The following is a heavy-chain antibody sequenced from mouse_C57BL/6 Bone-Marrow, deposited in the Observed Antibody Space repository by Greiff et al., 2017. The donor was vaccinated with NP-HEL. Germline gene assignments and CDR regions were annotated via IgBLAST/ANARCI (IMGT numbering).Heavy chain of an antibody. Sequence: VQLQQPGAELVMPGASVKLSCKASVYTFTSYWMHWVKQRPGQGLEWIGEIDPSDSYTNYNQKFKGKSTLTVDKSSSTAYMQLSSLTSEDSAVYYCAREGYGSSLYFDYWGQGTTLTVSS. J-gene: IGHJ2*01. CDR1: VYTFTSYW. CDR3: AREGYGSSLYFDY. V-gene: IGHV1-69*01. CDR2: IDPSDSYT. D-gene: IGHD1-1*01.